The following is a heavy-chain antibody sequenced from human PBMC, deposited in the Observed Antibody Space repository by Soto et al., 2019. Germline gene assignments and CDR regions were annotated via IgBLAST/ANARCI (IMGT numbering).Heavy chain of an antibody. CDR3: ARDGDIVVVVDATPGLGNWFDP. V-gene: IGHV4-34*01. D-gene: IGHD2-15*01. Sequence: QVQLQQWGAGLLKPSETLSLTCAVYGGSFSGYYWSWIRQPPGKGLEWIGEINHSGSNNYNPSLKSRVTISVDTAKNEFSLKLSSVTAADTAVYYCARDGDIVVVVDATPGLGNWFDPWGQGTLVTVSS. CDR2: INHSGSN. J-gene: IGHJ5*02. CDR1: GGSFSGYY.